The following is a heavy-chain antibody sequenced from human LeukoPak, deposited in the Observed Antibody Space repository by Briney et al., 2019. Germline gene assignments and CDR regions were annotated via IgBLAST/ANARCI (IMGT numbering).Heavy chain of an antibody. CDR2: ISQDGSQT. J-gene: IGHJ4*02. D-gene: IGHD2-2*01. V-gene: IGHV3-7*01. CDR3: GRYTRALDY. CDR1: GFTFSAYW. Sequence: GGSLRLSCAVSGFTFSAYWMTWVRQAPGKGLEWVATISQDGSQTYYVDSVKGRFTFSKDNAKSSLYLQVNSLRAEDTAVYYCGRYTRALDYWGQGTLITVSS.